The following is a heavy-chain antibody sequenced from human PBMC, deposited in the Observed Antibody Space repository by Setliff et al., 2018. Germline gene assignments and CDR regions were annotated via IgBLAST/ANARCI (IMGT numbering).Heavy chain of an antibody. CDR3: ARAVVGYGDLYYFDC. CDR2: ISVYNGKT. Sequence: ASVKVSCKASGYTFTSYGFSWVRQAPGQGLEWMGWISVYNGKTKYAQKFQDRVTVTADKSANTVYLEMNSLRAEDTAFYYCARAVVGYGDLYYFDCWGQGTLVTVSS. CDR1: GYTFTSYG. V-gene: IGHV1-18*01. D-gene: IGHD4-17*01. J-gene: IGHJ4*02.